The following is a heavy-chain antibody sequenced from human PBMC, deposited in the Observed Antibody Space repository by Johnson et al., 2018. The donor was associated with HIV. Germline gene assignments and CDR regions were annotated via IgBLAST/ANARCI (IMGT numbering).Heavy chain of an antibody. Sequence: QMHLVESGGGVVRPGRSLRLSCAASGFTFSNYPMHWVRQAPGKGLEWVAVISFDGSNKFYADSVKGRFTISRDNSKNTLYLQMNSLRAEDTAVYFCASGDDDGFWGQGTKVTVSS. CDR1: GFTFSNYP. CDR3: ASGDDDGF. D-gene: IGHD5-12*01. J-gene: IGHJ3*01. CDR2: ISFDGSNK. V-gene: IGHV3-30*14.